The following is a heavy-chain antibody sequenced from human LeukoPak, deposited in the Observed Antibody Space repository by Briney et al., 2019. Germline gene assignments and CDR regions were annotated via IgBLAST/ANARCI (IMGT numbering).Heavy chain of an antibody. CDR3: ASEIIFGSFDY. CDR1: AFTFSSYA. CDR2: ISFDGSNK. V-gene: IGHV3-30*04. Sequence: PGGSLRLSCAASAFTFSSYAMHWVRQAPGKGLEWVAVISFDGSNKYYADSVKGRFTISRDNSKNTLYLQMNSLRAQDTAVYYCASEIIFGSFDYWGQGTLVTVSS. J-gene: IGHJ4*02. D-gene: IGHD3-3*01.